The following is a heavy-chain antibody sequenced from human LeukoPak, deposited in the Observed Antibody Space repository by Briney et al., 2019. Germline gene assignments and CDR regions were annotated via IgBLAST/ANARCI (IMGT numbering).Heavy chain of an antibody. J-gene: IGHJ4*02. CDR1: GCTFSNYG. CDR2: SRSSSPSM. D-gene: IGHD1-7*01. Sequence: GGSLRLSCAGSGCTFSNYGINWVRQAPGKGLEWVSYSRSSSPSMYYADSVKGRFTTSRDNAKNSLYLHMNSLRAEDTAVYYCARDWNFAIDYWGQGTLVTVSS. V-gene: IGHV3-48*01. CDR3: ARDWNFAIDY.